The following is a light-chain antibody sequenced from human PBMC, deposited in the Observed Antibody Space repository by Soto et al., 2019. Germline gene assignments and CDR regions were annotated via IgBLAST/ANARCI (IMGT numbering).Light chain of an antibody. CDR2: LNSDGSH. J-gene: IGLJ2*01. V-gene: IGLV4-69*01. CDR3: QTWGTGTVV. CDR1: SGHSSYA. Sequence: QLVLTQSPSDSASLGASVKLTCTLSSGHSSYAIAWHQQQPEKGPRYLMKLNSDGSHSKGDGIPDRFSGSSSGDERYLTIYSLQSEDEADYYCQTWGTGTVVFGGGTKLTVL.